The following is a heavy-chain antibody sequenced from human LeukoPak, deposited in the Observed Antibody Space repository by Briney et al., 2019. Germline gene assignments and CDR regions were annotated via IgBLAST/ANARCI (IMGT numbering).Heavy chain of an antibody. D-gene: IGHD4-17*01. CDR1: GFTFSSYA. CDR2: ISYDGSNK. J-gene: IGHJ4*02. Sequence: GGSLRLSCAASGFTFSSYAMHWVRQAPGKGLEWVAVISYDGSNKYYADSVKGRFTISRDNAKNSLYLQMNSLRAEDTAVYYCARDGHDYGDSFDYWGQGTLVTVSS. CDR3: ARDGHDYGDSFDY. V-gene: IGHV3-30*04.